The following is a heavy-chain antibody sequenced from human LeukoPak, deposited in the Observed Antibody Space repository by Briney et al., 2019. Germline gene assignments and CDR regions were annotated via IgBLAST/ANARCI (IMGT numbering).Heavy chain of an antibody. V-gene: IGHV3-30*18. J-gene: IGHJ4*02. CDR1: GFTFSNHG. Sequence: GGSLRLSCAASGFTFSNHGMHWVRQAPGKGLEWLAVISYDGSEKYHTDSVKGRFTISRDNSKNTLSLQMNSLRGEDTAVYYCVKDRWIRRISMAGQDYWGQGTLVIVSS. CDR3: VKDRWIRRISMAGQDY. D-gene: IGHD6-19*01. CDR2: ISYDGSEK.